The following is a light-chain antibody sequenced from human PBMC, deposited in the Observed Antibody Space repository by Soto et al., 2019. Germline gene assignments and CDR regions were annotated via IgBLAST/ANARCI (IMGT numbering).Light chain of an antibody. CDR1: SSNIGSNS. J-gene: IGLJ1*01. Sequence: QPVLTQPPSASGTPGQRVTISCSGSSSNIGSNSVYWYQQLPGTAPKLLIYRNNQRPSGVPDRFSGSKSGTSASLAISGLRSEDEADYYCAAWDDSLSGRVFGTGTKVTVL. CDR3: AAWDDSLSGRV. V-gene: IGLV1-47*01. CDR2: RNN.